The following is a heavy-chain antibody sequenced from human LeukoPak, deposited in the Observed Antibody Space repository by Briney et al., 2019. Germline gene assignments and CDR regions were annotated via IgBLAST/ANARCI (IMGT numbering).Heavy chain of an antibody. CDR3: AKAPPDSSSWHSVSS. V-gene: IGHV3-23*01. D-gene: IGHD6-13*01. J-gene: IGHJ5*02. CDR1: GFTFSSYA. Sequence: GGSLRLSCAASGFTFSSYAITCVRQAPGKGREWVSAISSSGGSTHYADAVKGRFTISRDNSKNTLYLQMNSLRAEDTAVYYCAKAPPDSSSWHSVSSWGQGTLVTVSS. CDR2: ISSSGGST.